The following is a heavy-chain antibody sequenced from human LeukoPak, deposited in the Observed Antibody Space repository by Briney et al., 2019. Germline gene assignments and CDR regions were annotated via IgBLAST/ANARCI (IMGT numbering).Heavy chain of an antibody. CDR3: ARSDGYGLVGI. Sequence: SETLSLTCTVSGVSISSYYWSWIRQPPGKGLEWIGYIYYSGSTNYNPSLKSRVTISVDTSKNQFSLTLSSVTAADTAVYYCARSDGYGLVGIWGQGTMVTVSS. D-gene: IGHD3-10*01. CDR2: IYYSGST. CDR1: GVSISSYY. V-gene: IGHV4-59*12. J-gene: IGHJ3*02.